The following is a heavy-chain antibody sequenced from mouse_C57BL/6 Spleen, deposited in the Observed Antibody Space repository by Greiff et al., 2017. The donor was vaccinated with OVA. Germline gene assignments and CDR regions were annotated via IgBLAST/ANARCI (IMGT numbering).Heavy chain of an antibody. CDR1: GYSITSGYY. CDR3: ARDGPGKYAMDY. J-gene: IGHJ4*01. V-gene: IGHV3-6*01. CDR2: ISYDGSN. Sequence: ESGPGLVKPSQSLSLTCSVTGYSITSGYYWNWIRQFPGNKLEWMGYISYDGSNNYNPSLKNRISITRDTSKNQFFLKLNSVTTEDTATYYCARDGPGKYAMDYWGQGTSVTVSS.